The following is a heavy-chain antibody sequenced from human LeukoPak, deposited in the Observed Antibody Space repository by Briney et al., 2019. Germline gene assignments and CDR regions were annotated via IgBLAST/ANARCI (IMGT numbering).Heavy chain of an antibody. CDR2: ISYDGSNK. CDR3: ARDPFDY. Sequence: GGSLRLSCAASGFTFNNYAMHWVRQAPGKGLEWVAVISYDGSNKYYADSVKGRFTISRDNSKNTLYLQMNSLRAEDTAVYYCARDPFDYWGQGTLVTVSS. V-gene: IGHV3-30-3*01. CDR1: GFTFNNYA. J-gene: IGHJ4*02.